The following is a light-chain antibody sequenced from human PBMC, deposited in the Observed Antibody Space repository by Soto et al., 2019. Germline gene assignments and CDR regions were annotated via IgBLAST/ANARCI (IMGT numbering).Light chain of an antibody. Sequence: EVVLTQSPGTLSLSRGERATLSCRASERIYSAYLGWYQQKPGQAPRLLIYGTSSRATGIPDRFSGSGSGTDFTLTISRLEPEDFAVYYCQQRSNWPYTFGQGTKLEIK. V-gene: IGKV3D-20*02. CDR3: QQRSNWPYT. J-gene: IGKJ2*01. CDR2: GTS. CDR1: ERIYSAY.